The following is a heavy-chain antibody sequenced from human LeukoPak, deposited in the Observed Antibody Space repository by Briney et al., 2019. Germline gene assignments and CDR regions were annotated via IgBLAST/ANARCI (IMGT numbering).Heavy chain of an antibody. J-gene: IGHJ4*02. Sequence: SETLSLTCAVSGYSISSGYYWGWIRQPPGKGLEWIGSIYHSGSTYYNPSLKSRVTISVDTSKNQFSLKLSSVTAADTAVYYCARGGYQFDYWGQGTLLTVSS. D-gene: IGHD3-16*01. V-gene: IGHV4-38-2*01. CDR3: ARGGYQFDY. CDR2: IYHSGST. CDR1: GYSISSGYY.